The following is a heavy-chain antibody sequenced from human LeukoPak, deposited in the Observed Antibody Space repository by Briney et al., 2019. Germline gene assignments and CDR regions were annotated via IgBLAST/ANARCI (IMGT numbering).Heavy chain of an antibody. CDR2: IKQDGSEK. CDR3: AREVDSSSWFCCNY. CDR1: GFTFSSYW. J-gene: IGHJ4*02. V-gene: IGHV3-7*05. Sequence: PGGSLRLSCAASGFTFSSYWMSWVRQAPGKGLEWVANIKQDGSEKYYVDSVKGRFTISRDNAKNSLYLQMNSLRAEDTAVYYCAREVDSSSWFCCNYWGQGTLVTVSS. D-gene: IGHD6-13*01.